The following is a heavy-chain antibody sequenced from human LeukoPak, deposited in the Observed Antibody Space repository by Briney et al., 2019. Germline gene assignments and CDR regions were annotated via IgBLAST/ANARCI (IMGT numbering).Heavy chain of an antibody. CDR2: ISSSGSYI. CDR1: GFTFSSYS. CDR3: APKRDFGDYYDSSGYYYFDY. Sequence: GGSLRLSCAASGFTFSSYSMNWVRQAPGKGLEWVSSISSSGSYIYYADSVKGRFTISRDNAKNSLYLQMNSLRAEDTAVYYCAPKRDFGDYYDSSGYYYFDYWGQGTLVTVSS. D-gene: IGHD3-22*01. J-gene: IGHJ4*02. V-gene: IGHV3-21*01.